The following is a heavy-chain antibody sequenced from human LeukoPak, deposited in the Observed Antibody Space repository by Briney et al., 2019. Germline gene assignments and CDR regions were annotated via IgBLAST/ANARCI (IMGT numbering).Heavy chain of an antibody. V-gene: IGHV1-2*06. Sequence: ASVKVSCKASGYTFTSYYMHWVRQAPGQGLEWMGRINPNSGGTNYPQKFQGRVTMTRDTSISTVYMELSRLRSDDMAVYYCARDPRMAMAGKYFDYWGQGTLVTVSS. CDR3: ARDPRMAMAGKYFDY. CDR2: INPNSGGT. J-gene: IGHJ4*02. D-gene: IGHD6-19*01. CDR1: GYTFTSYY.